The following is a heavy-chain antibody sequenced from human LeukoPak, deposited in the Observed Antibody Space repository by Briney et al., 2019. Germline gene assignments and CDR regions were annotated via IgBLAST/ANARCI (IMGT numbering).Heavy chain of an antibody. Sequence: ASVKVSCKAFGYTFTSNYMHWVRQAPGQGPEWMGVISPSGGSTTYAQKFQGRVTLTRDMSTSTDYLELSSLRSEDTAVYYCAREGPSMVYAIRLGLGFQRGDAFDIWGQGTMVTVSS. D-gene: IGHD2-8*01. CDR1: GYTFTSNY. V-gene: IGHV1-46*01. CDR2: ISPSGGST. J-gene: IGHJ3*02. CDR3: AREGPSMVYAIRLGLGFQRGDAFDI.